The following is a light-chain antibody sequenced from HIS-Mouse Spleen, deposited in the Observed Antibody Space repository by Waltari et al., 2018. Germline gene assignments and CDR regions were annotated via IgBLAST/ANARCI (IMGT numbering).Light chain of an antibody. Sequence: DIQFNQSPSFLSASVGNRDTIACRASQGISSYLAWYQLKPGKAPKLLIYAASTLKSGVPSRFRGSGSGTEFTLTIISLQPEDFATYYCQQLNSYPPTFGQGTKVEIK. J-gene: IGKJ1*01. V-gene: IGKV1-9*01. CDR3: QQLNSYPPT. CDR1: QGISSY. CDR2: AAS.